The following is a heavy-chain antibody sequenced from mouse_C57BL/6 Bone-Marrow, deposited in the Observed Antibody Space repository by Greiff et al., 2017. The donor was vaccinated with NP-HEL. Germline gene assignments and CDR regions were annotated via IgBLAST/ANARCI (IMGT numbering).Heavy chain of an antibody. CDR3: ARRGFYYYGSSSYYFDY. CDR1: GFTFSSYG. J-gene: IGHJ2*01. V-gene: IGHV5-6*02. CDR2: ISSGGSYT. D-gene: IGHD1-1*01. Sequence: EVMLVESGGDLVKPGGSLKLSCAASGFTFSSYGMSWVRQTPDKRLEWVATISSGGSYTYYPDSVKGRFTISRDNAKNTLYLQMSSLKSEDTAMYYCARRGFYYYGSSSYYFDYWGQGTTLTVSS.